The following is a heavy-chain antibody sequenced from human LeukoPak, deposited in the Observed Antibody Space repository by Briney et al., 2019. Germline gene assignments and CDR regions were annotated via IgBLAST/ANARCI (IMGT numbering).Heavy chain of an antibody. J-gene: IGHJ5*02. V-gene: IGHV3-74*01. CDR1: GFTFSLYW. CDR2: LNEDGSTA. Sequence: PGGSLRLSCAASGFTFSLYWMHWVRQGPGKGLVWVSRLNEDGSTADYADSVKGRFTMYRDNAKGKVFLEMRSLTVEDTAIYFCVRKRIYYSDLAYKERENFDPWGRRTLVTVSS. D-gene: IGHD1-26*01. CDR3: VRKRIYYSDLAYKERENFDP.